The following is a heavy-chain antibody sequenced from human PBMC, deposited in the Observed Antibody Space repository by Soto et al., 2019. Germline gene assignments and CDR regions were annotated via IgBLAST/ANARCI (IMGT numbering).Heavy chain of an antibody. CDR1: GYTFTSYA. CDR2: INAGNGNT. CDR3: ARTISVVRGVITWPIDY. J-gene: IGHJ4*02. Sequence: ASVKVSCKASGYTFTSYAMHWVRQAPGQRLEWMGWINAGNGNTKYSQKFQGRVTITRDTSASTAYMELSSLRSEDTAVYYCARTISVVRGVITWPIDYWGQGTLVTVSS. V-gene: IGHV1-3*01. D-gene: IGHD3-10*01.